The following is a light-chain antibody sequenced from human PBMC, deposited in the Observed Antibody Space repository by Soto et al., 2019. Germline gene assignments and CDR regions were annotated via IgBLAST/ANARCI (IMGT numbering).Light chain of an antibody. CDR3: SSYAGRNNLGV. CDR2: EVS. CDR1: SSDVGGSNY. V-gene: IGLV2-8*01. Sequence: QSALTQPPSASGSPGQSVTISCTGTSSDVGGSNYVSWYQQHPGKAPKLMIYEVSKRPSGVPDRFSGSKSGNTASLTVSGLQAEDEADYYCSSYAGRNNLGVFGTGTKLNVL. J-gene: IGLJ1*01.